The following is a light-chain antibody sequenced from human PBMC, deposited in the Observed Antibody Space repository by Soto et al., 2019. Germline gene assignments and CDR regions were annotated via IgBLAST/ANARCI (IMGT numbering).Light chain of an antibody. CDR3: PRHGSPPVT. J-gene: IGKJ4*01. V-gene: IGKV3-20*01. Sequence: EIVLTQSPGTLSLSPGERATLSCRASQRVTGSHLAGYQQKPGQAPGLLIYGASSRSTGIPDRFSGCGSGTAFSLTISSLEPEDLAVYYCPRHGSPPVTLGGGNKVEIK. CDR1: QRVTGSH. CDR2: GAS.